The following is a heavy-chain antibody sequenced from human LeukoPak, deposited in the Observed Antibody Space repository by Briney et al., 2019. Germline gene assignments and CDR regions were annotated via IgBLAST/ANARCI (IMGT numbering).Heavy chain of an antibody. CDR2: IYRSGSS. CDR1: GYSIRSGYY. D-gene: IGHD1-26*01. Sequence: SETLSLTCSVSGYSIRSGYYWGWIRQPPGKGLEWIGSIYRSGSSYYNPSLRSRLTISIDTSKNQFSLKLSSVTAADTAVYYCARSGSYSPYYFDYWGQGTLVTVSS. V-gene: IGHV4-38-2*02. CDR3: ARSGSYSPYYFDY. J-gene: IGHJ4*02.